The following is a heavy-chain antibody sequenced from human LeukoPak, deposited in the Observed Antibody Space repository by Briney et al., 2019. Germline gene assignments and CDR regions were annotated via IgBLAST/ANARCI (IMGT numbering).Heavy chain of an antibody. D-gene: IGHD6-19*01. CDR3: ATHSDWRFDY. CDR1: GFTFSSDW. Sequence: GGSLRLSCAASGFTFSSDWMSWVRQAPGKGLEWVANINQDGSERNYVDSVRGRFTISRDNAKSSVFLQMNSLGADDTAVYYCATHSDWRFDYWGQGTLVSVSS. J-gene: IGHJ4*02. V-gene: IGHV3-7*01. CDR2: INQDGSER.